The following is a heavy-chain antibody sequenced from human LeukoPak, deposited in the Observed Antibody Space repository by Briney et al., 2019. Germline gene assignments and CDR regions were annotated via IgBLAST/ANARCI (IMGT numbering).Heavy chain of an antibody. V-gene: IGHV3-30*04. CDR2: ISYDGSNV. J-gene: IGHJ4*02. D-gene: IGHD4-17*01. Sequence: GRSLRLSCAASGFIFSNYAMHWVRQAPGKGLEWVAIISYDGSNVHYVDSVKGRFTISRDNSKNTLYLQMSSLRPEDTAVYYCARGATVTQNYWGQGTLVTVSS. CDR1: GFIFSNYA. CDR3: ARGATVTQNY.